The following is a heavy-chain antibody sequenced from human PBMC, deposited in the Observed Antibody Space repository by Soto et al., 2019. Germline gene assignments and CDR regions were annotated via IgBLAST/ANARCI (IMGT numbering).Heavy chain of an antibody. V-gene: IGHV4-59*01. CDR1: GGSISSYY. CDR2: IYYSGST. D-gene: IGHD6-13*01. J-gene: IGHJ4*02. Sequence: PSETLSLTCTVSGGSISSYYWSWIRQPPGKGLEWIGYIYYSGSTNYNPSLKSRVTISVDTSKNQFSLKLSSVTAADTAVYYCARVWAAGPHFDYWGQGTLVTVSS. CDR3: ARVWAAGPHFDY.